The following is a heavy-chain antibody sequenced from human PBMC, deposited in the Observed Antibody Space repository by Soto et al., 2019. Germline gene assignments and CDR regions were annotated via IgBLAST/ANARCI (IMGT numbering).Heavy chain of an antibody. CDR3: ARDRTTYYDILTGYPH. J-gene: IGHJ4*02. D-gene: IGHD3-9*01. V-gene: IGHV1-58*01. CDR2: IVVGSGNT. Sequence: ASVKVSCKASGFTSTSSAVQWVRQARGQRLEWIGWIVVGSGNTNYAQKLQGRVTMTTDTSTSTAYMELRSLRSDDTAVYYCARDRTTYYDILTGYPHWGQGTLVTVSS. CDR1: GFTSTSSA.